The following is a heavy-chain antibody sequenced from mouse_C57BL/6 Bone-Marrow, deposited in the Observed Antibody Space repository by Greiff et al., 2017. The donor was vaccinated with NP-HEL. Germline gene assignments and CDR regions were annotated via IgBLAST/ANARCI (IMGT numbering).Heavy chain of an antibody. V-gene: IGHV10-1*01. CDR2: IRSKSNNYAT. CDR3: VYYGSLAMDY. CDR1: GFSFNTYA. J-gene: IGHJ4*01. D-gene: IGHD1-1*01. Sequence: EVQLVESGGGLVQPKGSLKLSCAASGFSFNTYAMNWVRQAPGKGLEWVARIRSKSNNYATYYADSVKDRFTISRDDSESMLYLQMNNLKTEDTAMYYCVYYGSLAMDYWGQGTSVTVSS.